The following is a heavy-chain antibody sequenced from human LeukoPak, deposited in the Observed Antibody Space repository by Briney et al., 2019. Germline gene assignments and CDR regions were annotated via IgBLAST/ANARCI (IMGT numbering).Heavy chain of an antibody. J-gene: IGHJ3*02. D-gene: IGHD1-26*01. V-gene: IGHV3-7*01. Sequence: GGSLRLSCAASGFTFSSYWMSWVRQAPGKGLEWVANIKQDGSEKYYVDSVKGRFTISRDNAKNSLYLQMNSLRAEDTAVYYCARVYEKWELLDWDAFDIWGQGTMVTVSS. CDR1: GFTFSSYW. CDR2: IKQDGSEK. CDR3: ARVYEKWELLDWDAFDI.